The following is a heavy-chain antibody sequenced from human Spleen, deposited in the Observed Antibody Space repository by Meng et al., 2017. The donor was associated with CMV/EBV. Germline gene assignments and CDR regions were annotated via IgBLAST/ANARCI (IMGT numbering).Heavy chain of an antibody. V-gene: IGHV3-23*01. Sequence: GESLKISCVVSGFTFSNYGMSWVRQAPGKGLEWVSAISGSGGRTYYPDSVKGRFTISRDNSKNTLYLQLNSLRVEDTAVYYCAKDPEFCYRSTCYFVFDYWGQGTLVTVSS. CDR2: ISGSGGRT. D-gene: IGHD3-9*01. CDR3: AKDPEFCYRSTCYFVFDY. CDR1: GFTFSNYG. J-gene: IGHJ4*02.